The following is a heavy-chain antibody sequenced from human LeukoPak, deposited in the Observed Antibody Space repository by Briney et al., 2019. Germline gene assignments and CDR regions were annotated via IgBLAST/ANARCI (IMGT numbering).Heavy chain of an antibody. CDR1: GGPLSAYY. J-gene: IGHJ4*02. CDR3: ATGETGSTHGGY. Sequence: SETLSLTCTVSGGPLSAYYWTWIRQPPGKGLEWIGYIYDNGSTNYNPSLKSRVTISVDTSKNQFSLKLTSVTAADTAVYYCATGETGSTHGGYWGQGTLVTVSS. V-gene: IGHV4-59*01. CDR2: IYDNGST. D-gene: IGHD4-23*01.